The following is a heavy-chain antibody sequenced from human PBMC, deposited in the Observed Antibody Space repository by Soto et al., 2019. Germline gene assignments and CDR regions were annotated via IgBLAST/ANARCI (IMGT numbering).Heavy chain of an antibody. CDR2: IYYSGST. D-gene: IGHD6-13*01. CDR3: ARGTTDSSSWYFDL. J-gene: IGHJ2*01. V-gene: IGHV4-59*01. CDR1: GGSISSYY. Sequence: SETLSLTCTVSGGSISSYYWSWIRQPPGKGLEWIGYIYYSGSTNYNPSLKSRVTISVDTSKNQFSLKLSSVTAADTAVYYCARGTTDSSSWYFDLWGRGTLVTVSS.